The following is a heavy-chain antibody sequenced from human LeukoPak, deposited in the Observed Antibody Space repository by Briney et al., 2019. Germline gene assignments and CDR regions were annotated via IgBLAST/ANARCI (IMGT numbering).Heavy chain of an antibody. Sequence: ASVKVSCKASGYTFTSYGISWVRQAPGQGLKWMGWVSAYNGNTNYAQKLQGRVTMTTDTSTSTAYMELRSLRSDDTAVYYCARVGAVAGHRWSDEYWGQGTLVTVSS. V-gene: IGHV1-18*01. D-gene: IGHD6-19*01. CDR2: VSAYNGNT. CDR3: ARVGAVAGHRWSDEY. J-gene: IGHJ4*02. CDR1: GYTFTSYG.